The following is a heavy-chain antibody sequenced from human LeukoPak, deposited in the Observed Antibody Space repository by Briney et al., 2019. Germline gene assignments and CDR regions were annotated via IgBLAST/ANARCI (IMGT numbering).Heavy chain of an antibody. CDR1: GGPFSSYA. CDR2: IIPIFGTA. V-gene: IGHV1-69*05. Sequence: SVKVSCKASGGPFSSYAISWVRQAPGQGLEWMGGIIPIFGTANYAQKFQGRVTITTDESTSTAYMELSSLRSEDTAVYYCARSLDANPYYDGSGSYYNLDYWGQGTLVTVSS. CDR3: ARSLDANPYYDGSGSYYNLDY. J-gene: IGHJ4*02. D-gene: IGHD3-10*01.